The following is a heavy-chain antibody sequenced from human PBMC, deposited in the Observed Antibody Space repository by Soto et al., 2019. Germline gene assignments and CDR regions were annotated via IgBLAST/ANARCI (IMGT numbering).Heavy chain of an antibody. CDR1: GFTFGDYA. V-gene: IGHV3-49*03. CDR3: TRGGYCSSTSCFRSYYYYMDV. Sequence: PGGSLRLSCTASGFTFGDYAMSWFRQAPGKGLEWVGFIRSKAYGGTTEYAASVKGRFTISRDDSKSIAYLQMNSLKTEDTAVYYCTRGGYCSSTSCFRSYYYYMDVWGKGTTITVSS. J-gene: IGHJ6*03. CDR2: IRSKAYGGTT. D-gene: IGHD2-2*01.